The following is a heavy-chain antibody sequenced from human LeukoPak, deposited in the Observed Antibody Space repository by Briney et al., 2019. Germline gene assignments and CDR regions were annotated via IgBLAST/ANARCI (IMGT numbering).Heavy chain of an antibody. V-gene: IGHV5-51*01. D-gene: IGHD1-26*01. J-gene: IGHJ4*02. CDR1: GYDFSGYW. CDR2: IYPGDSDT. CDR3: ARTRSYSRSRDFDS. Sequence: GEPLKISCKGSGYDFSGYWIGWVRQMPGQGLEWMGVIYPGDSDTRYSPTFQGQVTISADKSITTAYLHWSSLKASDTAMYFCARTRSYSRSRDFDSWGQGTLVTVSS.